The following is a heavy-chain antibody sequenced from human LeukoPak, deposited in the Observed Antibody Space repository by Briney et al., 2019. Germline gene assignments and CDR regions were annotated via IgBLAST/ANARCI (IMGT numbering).Heavy chain of an antibody. D-gene: IGHD3-22*01. CDR2: ISYNGGRE. CDR3: ARQEARNYYYEGLDY. CDR1: GFIFSGYA. Sequence: GGSLRLSCVASGFIFSGYAIHWVRQAPGKGLEWVALISYNGGREEYADSVKGRFTIDRDNSKNTVFLQMNSLRPDDTAIYFCARQEARNYYYEGLDYWGQGNLVTVSS. J-gene: IGHJ4*02. V-gene: IGHV3-30*04.